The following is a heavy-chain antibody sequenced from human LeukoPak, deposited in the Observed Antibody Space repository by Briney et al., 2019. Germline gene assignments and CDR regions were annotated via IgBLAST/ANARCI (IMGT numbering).Heavy chain of an antibody. Sequence: ASVKVSCKASGYTFTSYGISWVRQAPGQGLEGMGWISAYNGNTNYAQKLQGRVTMTTDTSTSTAYMELRSLRSDDTAVYYCARDTESPLGYCTNGVCLGDYWGQGTLVTVSS. D-gene: IGHD2-8*01. CDR1: GYTFTSYG. CDR2: ISAYNGNT. J-gene: IGHJ4*02. CDR3: ARDTESPLGYCTNGVCLGDY. V-gene: IGHV1-18*01.